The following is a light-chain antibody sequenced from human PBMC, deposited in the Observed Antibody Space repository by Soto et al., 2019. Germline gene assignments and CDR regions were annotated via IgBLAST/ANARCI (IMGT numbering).Light chain of an antibody. V-gene: IGKV4-1*01. Sequence: DIVMTQSPDSLAVSLGERATINCKSSQTVLSSSNNRNYLAWFQQKPGQPPKLLIYWASTRESGVPDRFSGSGSGTDFTLTISSLQAEDVAVYYCQQYYRARTFGQGTKVEIK. CDR1: QTVLSSSNNRNY. J-gene: IGKJ1*01. CDR2: WAS. CDR3: QQYYRART.